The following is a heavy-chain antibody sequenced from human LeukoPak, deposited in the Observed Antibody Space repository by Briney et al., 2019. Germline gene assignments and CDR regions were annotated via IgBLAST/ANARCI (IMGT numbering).Heavy chain of an antibody. CDR3: ARGRGAGNSRLAGYDY. CDR1: GFTFTNYA. J-gene: IGHJ4*02. D-gene: IGHD6-13*01. V-gene: IGHV3-30*01. CDR2: ISYEGSEK. Sequence: GGSLRLSCAASGFTFTNYAMHWVRQAPGKGLEWVSIISYEGSEKYYADSVKGRFTISRDNSRNTLYLQMNSLRPEDTAVYYCARGRGAGNSRLAGYDYWGQGTLVIVSS.